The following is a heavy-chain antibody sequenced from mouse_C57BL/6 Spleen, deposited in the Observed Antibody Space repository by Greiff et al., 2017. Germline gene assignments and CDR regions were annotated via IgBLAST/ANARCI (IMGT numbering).Heavy chain of an antibody. CDR2: ISGGGGNT. CDR3: AIYYYGSSPDY. J-gene: IGHJ2*01. V-gene: IGHV5-9*01. Sequence: EVKLQESGGGLVKPGGSLKLSCAASGFTFSSYTMSWVRQTPEKRLEWVATISGGGGNTYYPDSVKGRFTISRDNAKNTLYLQMSSLRSEDTALYYCAIYYYGSSPDYWGQGTTLTVSS. CDR1: GFTFSSYT. D-gene: IGHD1-1*01.